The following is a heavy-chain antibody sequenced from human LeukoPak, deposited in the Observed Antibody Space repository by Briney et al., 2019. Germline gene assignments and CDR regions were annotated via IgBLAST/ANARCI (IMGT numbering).Heavy chain of an antibody. CDR2: ISSSSSYI. D-gene: IGHD3-9*01. Sequence: GGSLRLSCAASGFTFSSSSINWVRQAPGKGLEWVSSISSSSSYIYYADSVKGRFTISRDNAKNSLYLQMNSLRAEDTAVYYCARDGKYYDILTGTIDYWGQGTLVTVSS. J-gene: IGHJ4*02. CDR3: ARDGKYYDILTGTIDY. V-gene: IGHV3-21*01. CDR1: GFTFSSSS.